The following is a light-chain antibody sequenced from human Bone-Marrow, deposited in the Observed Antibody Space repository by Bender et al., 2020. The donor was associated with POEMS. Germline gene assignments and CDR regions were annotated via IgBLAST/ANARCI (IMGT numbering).Light chain of an antibody. CDR1: SSNIGAYA. V-gene: IGLV1-44*01. Sequence: QSVLTQPASASGTPGQRVTISCSGGSSNIGAYAVNWYQHLPGTAPKLLIYSSHRRPSEVPDRFSGSRSGTSASLAISGLQSEDEADYYCAVWDDSLDGWVFGGGTKLTVL. J-gene: IGLJ3*02. CDR3: AVWDDSLDGWV. CDR2: SSH.